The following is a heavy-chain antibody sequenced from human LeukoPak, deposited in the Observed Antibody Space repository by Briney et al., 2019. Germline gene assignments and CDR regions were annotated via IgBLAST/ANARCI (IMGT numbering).Heavy chain of an antibody. D-gene: IGHD3-22*01. CDR3: ATDLFYYDSSGLTTTGY. CDR1: GGTFSSYA. J-gene: IGHJ4*02. CDR2: IIPIFGTA. V-gene: IGHV1-69*06. Sequence: GASVKVSCKASGGTFSSYAISWVRQAPGQGLEWMGGIIPIFGTANYAQKFQGRVTMTEDTSTDTAYMELSSLRSEDTAVYYCATDLFYYDSSGLTTTGYWGQGTLVTVSS.